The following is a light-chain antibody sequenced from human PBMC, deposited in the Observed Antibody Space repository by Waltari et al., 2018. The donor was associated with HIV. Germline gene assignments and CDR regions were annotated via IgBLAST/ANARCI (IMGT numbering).Light chain of an antibody. CDR3: QQYYSTWWT. CDR2: WAS. CDR1: QSVLYSTSNKNY. Sequence: DIVMTQSPDYLAVSLGERATINCKSSQSVLYSTSNKNYLAWYQHKPGQPPKLLIYWASTRESGVPDRFSGSGSGTDFTLTISSLQAEDVAVYYCQQYYSTWWTFGQGTKVEIK. J-gene: IGKJ1*01. V-gene: IGKV4-1*01.